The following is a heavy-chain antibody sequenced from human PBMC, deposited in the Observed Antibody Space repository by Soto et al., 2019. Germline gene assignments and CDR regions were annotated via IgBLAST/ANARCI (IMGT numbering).Heavy chain of an antibody. D-gene: IGHD3-22*01. CDR2: IHPGDSET. Sequence: GESLKISCKGSGYSFTSYWIAWVRQMPGKGLEWMGIIHPGDSETRDSPSSQGQVTISADKSIRTAYLQWSSLKATDTAMYYCARQRSAYYKSTGYLDYWGAGTMVTVYS. CDR3: ARQRSAYYKSTGYLDY. J-gene: IGHJ4*02. V-gene: IGHV5-51*01. CDR1: GYSFTSYW.